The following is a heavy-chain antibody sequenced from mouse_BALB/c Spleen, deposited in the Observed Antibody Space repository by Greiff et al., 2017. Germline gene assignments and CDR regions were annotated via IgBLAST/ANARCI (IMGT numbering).Heavy chain of an antibody. Sequence: QVQLQQSGAELAKPGASVKMSCKASGYTFTSYWMHWVKQRPGQGLEWIGYINPSTGYTEYNQKFKDKATLTADKSSSTAYMQLSSLTSEDSAVYYCARVYYGSSEGAMDYWGQGTSVTVSS. D-gene: IGHD1-1*01. J-gene: IGHJ4*01. CDR2: INPSTGYT. CDR3: ARVYYGSSEGAMDY. CDR1: GYTFTSYW. V-gene: IGHV1-7*01.